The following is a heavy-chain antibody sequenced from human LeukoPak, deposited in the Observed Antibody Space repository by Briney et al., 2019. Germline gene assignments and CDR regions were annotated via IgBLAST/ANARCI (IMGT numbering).Heavy chain of an antibody. CDR2: IYYSGNT. CDR1: GGSFSGYY. V-gene: IGHV4-39*01. CDR3: ARLWAVAGTFHY. Sequence: SETLSLTCAVYGGSFSGYYWGWIRQPPGKGLEWIGSIYYSGNTYYNPSLKSRVTISVDTSKDQFSLKLSSVTAADTAVFYCARLWAVAGTFHYWGQGTLVTVSS. J-gene: IGHJ4*02. D-gene: IGHD6-19*01.